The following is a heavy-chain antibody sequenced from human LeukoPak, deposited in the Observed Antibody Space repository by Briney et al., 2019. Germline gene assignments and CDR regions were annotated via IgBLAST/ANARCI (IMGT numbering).Heavy chain of an antibody. CDR3: ARLNSYGGGGNWFDP. V-gene: IGHV5-51*01. D-gene: IGHD2-21*01. J-gene: IGHJ5*02. CDR2: IYPGDSDT. CDR1: GYSFTSYW. Sequence: PGESLKISCKGSGYSFTSYWIGWVRQMPGKGLEWMGIIYPGDSDTRYSPSFQGQVTISADKSISTAYLQWSSLKASDTAMYYCARLNSYGGGGNWFDPWGQGSLVTVSS.